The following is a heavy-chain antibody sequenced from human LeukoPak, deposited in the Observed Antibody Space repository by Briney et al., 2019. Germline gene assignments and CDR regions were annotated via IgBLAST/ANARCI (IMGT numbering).Heavy chain of an antibody. CDR3: ARVPASGWNY. CDR1: GYTFTGYY. D-gene: IGHD6-19*01. Sequence: ASVKVSCKASGYTFTGYYMHWVRQAPGRGLEWMGWINPNSGGTNYAQKFQGRVTMTRDTSISTAYMELSRLRSDDTAVYYCARVPASGWNYWGQGTLVTVSS. V-gene: IGHV1-2*02. CDR2: INPNSGGT. J-gene: IGHJ4*02.